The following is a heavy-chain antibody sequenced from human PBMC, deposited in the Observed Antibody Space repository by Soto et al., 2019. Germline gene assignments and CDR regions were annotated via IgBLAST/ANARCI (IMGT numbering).Heavy chain of an antibody. CDR3: ARASATIAAAAIFDY. CDR1: GGALSSSKL. CDR2: IYQSGST. J-gene: IGHJ4*02. Sequence: SGTLFPPRPVSGGALSSSKLWGWVRPPPGKGLEWIGEIYQSGSTNYNPSLESRVRMSVDKSRNQFSLKLTSVSAADTAVYYCARASATIAAAAIFDYWGQGTLVTVSS. V-gene: IGHV4-4*02. D-gene: IGHD6-13*01.